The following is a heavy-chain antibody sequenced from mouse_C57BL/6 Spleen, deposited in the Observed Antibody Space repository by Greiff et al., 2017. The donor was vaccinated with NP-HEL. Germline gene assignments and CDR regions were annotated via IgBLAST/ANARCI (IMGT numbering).Heavy chain of an antibody. CDR1: GYAFSSSW. CDR2: IYPGDGDT. CDR3: ARWVTTAGAMDY. V-gene: IGHV1-82*01. D-gene: IGHD1-2*01. Sequence: VQLQESGPELVKPGASVKISCKASGYAFSSSWMNWVKQRPGKGLEWIGRIYPGDGDTNYNGKFKGKATLTADKSSSTAYMQLSSLTSEDSAVYFCARWVTTAGAMDYWGQGTSVTVSS. J-gene: IGHJ4*01.